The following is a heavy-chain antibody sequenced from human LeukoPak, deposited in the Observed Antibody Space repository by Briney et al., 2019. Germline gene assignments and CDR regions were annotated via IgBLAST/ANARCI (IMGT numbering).Heavy chain of an antibody. V-gene: IGHV3-30-3*01. CDR2: ISYDGSNK. CDR1: GFTFSSYA. Sequence: GGSLGLSCAASGFTFSSYAMHWVRQAPGKGLEWVAVISYDGSNKYYADSVKGRFTISRDNAKNSVYLQMNSLRVEDTALYYCASRRSGWPNDAFDIWGQGTMVTVTS. D-gene: IGHD6-19*01. CDR3: ASRRSGWPNDAFDI. J-gene: IGHJ3*02.